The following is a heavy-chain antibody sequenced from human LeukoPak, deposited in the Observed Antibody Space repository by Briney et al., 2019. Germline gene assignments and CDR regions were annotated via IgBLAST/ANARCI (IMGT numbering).Heavy chain of an antibody. CDR2: INPRGGSV. V-gene: IGHV1-46*01. J-gene: IGHJ3*02. D-gene: IGHD3-22*01. CDR1: GYTFTSFY. CDR3: AREFDADYYDSSGYYTIDAFDI. Sequence: ASVKVSCKASGYTFTSFYMHWVRQAPGQGLEWMGIINPRGGSVSSAQNFQDRITLTRDTSTSTVYMELSSLRSDDTAVYYCAREFDADYYDSSGYYTIDAFDIWGQGTMVTVSS.